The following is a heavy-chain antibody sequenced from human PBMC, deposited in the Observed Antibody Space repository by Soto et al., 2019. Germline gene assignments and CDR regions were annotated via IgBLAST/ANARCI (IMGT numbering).Heavy chain of an antibody. D-gene: IGHD1-26*01. CDR1: GDGFSNYA. V-gene: IGHV1-69*13. Sequence: GASVKVFCKASGDGFSNYAISWLRQAPGQGLEWMGGIIPIFRTANYAQKFQGRLSITADDSTSTAYMELSSLKSDDTAVYFCARDSLIPSAADYYYDMDVWGQGTTVTVSS. CDR3: ARDSLIPSAADYYYDMDV. CDR2: IIPIFRTA. J-gene: IGHJ6*02.